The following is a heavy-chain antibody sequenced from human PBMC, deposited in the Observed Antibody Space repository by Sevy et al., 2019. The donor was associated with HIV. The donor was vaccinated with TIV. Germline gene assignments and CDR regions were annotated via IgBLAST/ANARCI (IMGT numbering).Heavy chain of an antibody. Sequence: ASLKVSCKASGYTFTSYYMHWVRQAPGQGLEWMGIINPSGGSTSYPQKFQGRVTMTRDTSTSTVYMELCSLRSEDTAAYYCATATGYGGNSGFFGYWGQGTLVTVSS. CDR2: INPSGGST. CDR3: ATATGYGGNSGFFGY. CDR1: GYTFTSYY. D-gene: IGHD2-21*02. V-gene: IGHV1-46*01. J-gene: IGHJ4*02.